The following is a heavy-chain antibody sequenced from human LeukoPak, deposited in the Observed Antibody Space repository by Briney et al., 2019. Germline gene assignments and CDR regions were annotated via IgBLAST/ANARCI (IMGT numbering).Heavy chain of an antibody. J-gene: IGHJ3*02. CDR1: GGSISSYY. V-gene: IGHV4-59*08. D-gene: IGHD3-22*01. CDR2: IYYSGIT. Sequence: SETLSLTCTVSGGSISSYYWSWIRQPPGKGLEWIGYIYYSGITNYIPSLKSRVTISVDKSKNQFSLRLSSVTAADTAVYYCARPPYSSGYKGLGFWDIWGQGTMVTVSS. CDR3: ARPPYSSGYKGLGFWDI.